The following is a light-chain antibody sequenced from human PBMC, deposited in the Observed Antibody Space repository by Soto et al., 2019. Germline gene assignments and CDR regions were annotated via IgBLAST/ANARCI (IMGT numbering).Light chain of an antibody. V-gene: IGKV3-20*01. CDR1: QSVSSSY. J-gene: IGKJ4*01. CDR3: QQYGSTPLT. Sequence: EIVWTQSPGTLSLSPGERATLSCRASQSVSSSYLAWYQQKPGQAPRLLIYGASSSATGIPDRFSGSGSGRDFALTISRLEPEDVAVYYCQQYGSTPLTFGGGTKVEIK. CDR2: GAS.